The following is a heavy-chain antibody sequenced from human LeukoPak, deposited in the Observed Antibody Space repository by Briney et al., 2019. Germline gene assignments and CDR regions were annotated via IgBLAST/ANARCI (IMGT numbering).Heavy chain of an antibody. CDR2: IYTSGST. Sequence: SQTLSLTSTVSGGSISSGSYDWSWIRQPAGKGLEWIGRIYTSGSTNYNPSLKSRVTISVDTSKNQFSLKLSSVTAADTAVYYCASAYYYDSSGYYPHRAQYYYYYYMDVWGKGTTVTVSS. CDR3: ASAYYYDSSGYYPHRAQYYYYYYMDV. V-gene: IGHV4-61*02. D-gene: IGHD3-22*01. CDR1: GGSISSGSYD. J-gene: IGHJ6*03.